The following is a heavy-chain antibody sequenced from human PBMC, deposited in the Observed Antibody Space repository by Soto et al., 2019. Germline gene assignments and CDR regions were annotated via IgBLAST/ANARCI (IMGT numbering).Heavy chain of an antibody. CDR3: ARQDGGYYYDTSGYYSSMEV. Sequence: PGESLKISCNGSGYSFTNYWIGWVRQMPGKGLEWMGITYPGDSDTRYSPSFQGQVTISADKSISTAYLQWSSLKASDTAMYYCARQDGGYYYDTSGYYSSMEVWGQGTTVTVSS. J-gene: IGHJ6*02. D-gene: IGHD3-22*01. CDR2: TYPGDSDT. V-gene: IGHV5-51*01. CDR1: GYSFTNYW.